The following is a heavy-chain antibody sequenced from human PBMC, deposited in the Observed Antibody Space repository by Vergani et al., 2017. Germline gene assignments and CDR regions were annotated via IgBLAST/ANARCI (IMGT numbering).Heavy chain of an antibody. CDR1: GYTFSNYY. J-gene: IGHJ4*02. D-gene: IGHD3-9*01. CDR3: ARGEYGILTGYRY. Sequence: QVQLVQSGAEVKKPGASVTVSCKTSGYTFSNYYMHWVRQAPGQGLEWMGIINPSGGHTNYAQKFQGRVTMTRDTSTSTVYMELSSLRSEETAIYYCARGEYGILTGYRYWGQGTLVTVSA. V-gene: IGHV1-46*03. CDR2: INPSGGHT.